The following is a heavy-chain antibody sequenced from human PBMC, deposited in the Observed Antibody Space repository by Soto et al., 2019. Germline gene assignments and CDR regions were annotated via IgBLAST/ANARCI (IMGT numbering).Heavy chain of an antibody. Sequence: PSETLSLTCTVSGGSISSGDYYWSWIRQPPGKGLEWIGYIYYSGSTYYNPSLKSRVTISVDTSKNQFSLKLSSVTAADTAVYYCARGGEMATINYYYYGMDVWGQGTTVTVSS. V-gene: IGHV4-30-4*01. D-gene: IGHD5-12*01. CDR3: ARGGEMATINYYYYGMDV. J-gene: IGHJ6*02. CDR2: IYYSGST. CDR1: GGSISSGDYY.